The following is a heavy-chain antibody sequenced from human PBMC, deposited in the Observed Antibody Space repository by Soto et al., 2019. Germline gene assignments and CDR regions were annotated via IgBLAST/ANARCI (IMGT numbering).Heavy chain of an antibody. D-gene: IGHD3-10*01. V-gene: IGHV5-51*01. CDR3: ARAPTLPHGSGTLDYYYYGMDV. J-gene: IGHJ6*02. CDR2: IYPGDSDT. CDR1: GYSFTSYW. Sequence: PGESLKISCKGSGYSFTSYWIGWVRQMPGKGLEWMGIIYPGDSDTRYSPSFQGQVTISADKSISTAYLQWSSLKASDTAMYYCARAPTLPHGSGTLDYYYYGMDVWGQGTTVTVSS.